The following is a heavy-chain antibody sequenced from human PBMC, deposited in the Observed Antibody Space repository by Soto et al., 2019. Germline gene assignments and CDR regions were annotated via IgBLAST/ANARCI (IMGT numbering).Heavy chain of an antibody. CDR1: GYTFTAYY. V-gene: IGHV1-2*04. CDR2: INPNSGVI. D-gene: IGHD2-2*01. Sequence: ASVKVYCKASGYTFTAYYIHWVRQAPGQGIEWMGWINPNSGVINYAQSFRGWVTMTSDTSSSTAYMELSRQRSDDTAVYFCAIGIASTRKNLYSYMDVWGKGTTVTVSS. CDR3: AIGIASTRKNLYSYMDV. J-gene: IGHJ6*03.